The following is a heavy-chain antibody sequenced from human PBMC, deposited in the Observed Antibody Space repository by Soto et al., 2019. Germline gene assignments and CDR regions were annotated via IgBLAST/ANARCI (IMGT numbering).Heavy chain of an antibody. J-gene: IGHJ5*02. V-gene: IGHV4-31*03. CDR1: GGSISSGGYY. CDR2: IYYSGST. Sequence: TSETLSLTCTVSGGSISSGGYYWNWIRQHPGKGLEWIGYIYYSGSTYYNPSLKSRVTISFDASKNQISLQVRSATAADAAVYYCARDLKEYCSDGKCNWFDPWGQGTLVTVSS. D-gene: IGHD2-15*01. CDR3: ARDLKEYCSDGKCNWFDP.